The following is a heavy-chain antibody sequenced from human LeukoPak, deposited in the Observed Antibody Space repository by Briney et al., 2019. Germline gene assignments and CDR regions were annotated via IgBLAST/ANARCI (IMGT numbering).Heavy chain of an antibody. Sequence: ASVKVSCKASGYTFTSYGISWVRQAPGQGLEWMGWISAYNGNTNYAQKLQGRVTMTTDTSTSTAYMELRSLRSEDTAVYYCARDQGYDSSGYYYYQFDYWGQGTLVTVSS. J-gene: IGHJ4*02. CDR3: ARDQGYDSSGYYYYQFDY. CDR2: ISAYNGNT. CDR1: GYTFTSYG. D-gene: IGHD3-22*01. V-gene: IGHV1-18*01.